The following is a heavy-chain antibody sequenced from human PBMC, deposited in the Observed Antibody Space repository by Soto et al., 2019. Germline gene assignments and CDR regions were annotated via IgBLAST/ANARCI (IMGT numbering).Heavy chain of an antibody. J-gene: IGHJ6*02. D-gene: IGHD3-10*01. CDR2: IWYDGSNK. CDR1: GFTFSSYC. CDR3: ARDAEGSGSFRYYYYGMDV. V-gene: IGHV3-33*01. Sequence: GGSLILSCAASGFTFSSYCMHWVRQAPGKGLEWVAVIWYDGSNKYYADSVKGRFTISRDNSKNTLYLQMNNLRAEDTALYYCARDAEGSGSFRYYYYGMDVWGQGTTVTVSS.